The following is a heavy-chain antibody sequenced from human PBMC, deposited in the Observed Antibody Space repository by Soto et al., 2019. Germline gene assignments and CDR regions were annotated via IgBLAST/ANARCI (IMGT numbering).Heavy chain of an antibody. CDR2: IWNDGSEK. Sequence: QVQLVESGGGVVQPGRSLRLSCAASGFTFSSYGMHWVRQAPGKGLEWVAVIWNDGSEKYHADSVKGRFTISRDNSKNARYLQMNSLRAKDTAVYYCAKDTRGRGYDIDNCGQGTLVTVSS. D-gene: IGHD5-12*01. V-gene: IGHV3-33*06. CDR1: GFTFSSYG. CDR3: AKDTRGRGYDIDN. J-gene: IGHJ4*02.